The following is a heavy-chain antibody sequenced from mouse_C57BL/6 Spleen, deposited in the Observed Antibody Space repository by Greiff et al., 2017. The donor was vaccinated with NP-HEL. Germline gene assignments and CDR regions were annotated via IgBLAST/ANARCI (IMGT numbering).Heavy chain of an antibody. CDR3: ARGGKSAMDY. Sequence: EVQRVESGGGLVKPGGSLKLSCAASGFTFSDYGMHWVRQAPEKGLEWVAYISSGSSTIYYADTVKGRFTIPRDNAKNTLFLQMTSLRSEDTAMYYCARGGKSAMDYWGQGTSVTVSS. CDR1: GFTFSDYG. CDR2: ISSGSSTI. J-gene: IGHJ4*01. V-gene: IGHV5-17*01.